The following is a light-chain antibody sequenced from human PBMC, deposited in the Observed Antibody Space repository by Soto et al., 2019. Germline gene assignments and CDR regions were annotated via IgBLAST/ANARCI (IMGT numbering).Light chain of an antibody. CDR3: AAWDDSLNGVV. V-gene: IGLV1-44*01. Sequence: QLVLTQPPSASGAPGLRVPISCAGTSSNLGTNSVTWYQHLPGTAPKVLINRNSQRPSAVADRFSGSKSCTSASLVISGLLSEDEADYYCAAWDDSLNGVVFGGGTKLTVL. CDR2: RNS. CDR1: SSNLGTNS. J-gene: IGLJ2*01.